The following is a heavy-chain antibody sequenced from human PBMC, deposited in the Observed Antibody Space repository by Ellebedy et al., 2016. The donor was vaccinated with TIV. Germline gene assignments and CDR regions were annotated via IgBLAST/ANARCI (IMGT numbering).Heavy chain of an antibody. Sequence: SGPTLVKPTQTLTLTCTFSGFSLTTRGMCVSWVRQPPGKALEWLALIDWNDDKYYTTSLRTRLTISKDTAKNQVLFTMTNMDPVDTATYYCARLMWSVYYMDVWGKGTTVTVSS. CDR2: IDWNDDK. CDR3: ARLMWSVYYMDV. CDR1: GFSLTTRGMC. D-gene: IGHD3-3*01. V-gene: IGHV2-70*20. J-gene: IGHJ6*03.